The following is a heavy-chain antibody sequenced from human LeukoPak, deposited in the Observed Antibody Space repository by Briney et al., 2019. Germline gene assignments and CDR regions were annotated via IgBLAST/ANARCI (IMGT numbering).Heavy chain of an antibody. CDR1: GFTLSSYW. Sequence: GGSLRLSCEDSGFTLSSYWMTWVRQAPGKGLEWVANINQDGSEKYYVDSVKGRFTISRDNAKNSLYLQMNNLRAEDTAVYYCARPYCSGGSCYSPPDYWGQGTLVTVSS. V-gene: IGHV3-7*01. D-gene: IGHD2-15*01. CDR2: INQDGSEK. CDR3: ARPYCSGGSCYSPPDY. J-gene: IGHJ4*02.